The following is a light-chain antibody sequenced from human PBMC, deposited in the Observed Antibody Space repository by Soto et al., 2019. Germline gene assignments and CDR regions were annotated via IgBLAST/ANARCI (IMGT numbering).Light chain of an antibody. CDR2: AAS. CDR3: QQSYSTPTWT. J-gene: IGKJ1*01. CDR1: QSISNS. V-gene: IGKV1-39*01. Sequence: DIQLTPSPSSLSASIGDRVTITCRASQSISNSLNWYQQRPGKAPNLLIYAASNLHSGVPSRFSGSGSGTDFTLTISSLQPEDFATYFCQQSYSTPTWTFGQGTKVDIK.